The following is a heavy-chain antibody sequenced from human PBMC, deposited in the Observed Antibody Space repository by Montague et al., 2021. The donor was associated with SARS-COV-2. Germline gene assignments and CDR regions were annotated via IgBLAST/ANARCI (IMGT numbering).Heavy chain of an antibody. Sequence: TLSLTCTVSGGSISSGGYYWSWIRQHPGKGLEWIGYIYYSGSTYYNPSLKSRVTISVDTSKNQFSLKLSSVAAADTAVYYCARVGRGSSWYEVAFDIWGQGTMVTVSS. CDR1: GGSISSGGYY. CDR2: IYYSGST. V-gene: IGHV4-31*03. CDR3: ARVGRGSSWYEVAFDI. D-gene: IGHD6-13*01. J-gene: IGHJ3*02.